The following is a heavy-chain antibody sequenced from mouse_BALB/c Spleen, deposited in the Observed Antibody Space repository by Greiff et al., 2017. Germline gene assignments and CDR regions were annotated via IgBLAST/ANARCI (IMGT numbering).Heavy chain of an antibody. CDR3: ARSGRGNYFDY. Sequence: EVQLQESGAELVKPGASVKLSCTASGFNIKDTYMHWVKQRPEQGLEWIGRIDPANGNTKYDPKFQGKATITADTSSNTAYLQLSSLTSEDTAVYYCARSGRGNYFDYWGQGTTLTVSS. CDR2: IDPANGNT. V-gene: IGHV14-3*02. CDR1: GFNIKDTY. J-gene: IGHJ2*01. D-gene: IGHD3-1*01.